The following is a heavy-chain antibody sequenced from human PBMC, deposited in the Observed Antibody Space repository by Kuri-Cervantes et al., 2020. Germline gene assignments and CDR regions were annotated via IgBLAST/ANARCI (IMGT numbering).Heavy chain of an antibody. V-gene: IGHV3-30*03. CDR3: ARELGYCSGGSCYSRFDP. CDR2: ISYDGSNK. D-gene: IGHD2-15*01. J-gene: IGHJ5*02. Sequence: GESLKISCAASGFTFSSYGMHWVRQAPGKGLEWVAVISYDGSNKYYADSVKGRFTISRDNSKSTLYLQMNSLRAKDTAVYYCARELGYCSGGSCYSRFDPWGQGTLVTVSS. CDR1: GFTFSSYG.